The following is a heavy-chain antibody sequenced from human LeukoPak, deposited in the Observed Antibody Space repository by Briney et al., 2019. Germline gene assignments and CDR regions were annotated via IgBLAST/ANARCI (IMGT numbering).Heavy chain of an antibody. Sequence: GGSLRLSCAASGFTFDDYAMHWFRQAPGKGREGVSGISGNSGSIGYADSGKGRFTISRDNAKNSLYLQMNSLRAEDTAVYYCARDLDDYNGLPPIFQHWGQGTLVTVSS. CDR2: ISGNSGSI. D-gene: IGHD5-24*01. CDR1: GFTFDDYA. CDR3: ARDLDDYNGLPPIFQH. V-gene: IGHV3-9*01. J-gene: IGHJ1*01.